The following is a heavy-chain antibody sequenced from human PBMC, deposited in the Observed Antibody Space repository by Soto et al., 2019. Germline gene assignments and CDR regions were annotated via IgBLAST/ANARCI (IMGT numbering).Heavy chain of an antibody. D-gene: IGHD3-22*01. Sequence: ASVKVSCKASGYTFTSYGISWVRQAPGQGLEWMGWISAYNGNTNYAQKLQGRVTMTTDTSTSTAYMGLRSLRSDDTAVYYCARGSRDYYDSSGPSDYWGQGTLVTVSS. CDR3: ARGSRDYYDSSGPSDY. CDR2: ISAYNGNT. CDR1: GYTFTSYG. V-gene: IGHV1-18*04. J-gene: IGHJ4*02.